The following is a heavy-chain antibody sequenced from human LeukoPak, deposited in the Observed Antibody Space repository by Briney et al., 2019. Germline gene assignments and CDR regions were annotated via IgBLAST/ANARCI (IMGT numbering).Heavy chain of an antibody. V-gene: IGHV4-39*07. D-gene: IGHD3-9*01. CDR2: IYYSGST. CDR1: GDSISGSSYY. J-gene: IGHJ4*02. CDR3: ARVVLDYDILTGYYTRGAGVDY. Sequence: SETLSLTCTVSGDSISGSSYYWGWIRQPPGKGLEWIGSIYYSGSTYYNPSLKSRVTISGDTSKNQFSLKLSSVTAADTAVYYCARVVLDYDILTGYYTRGAGVDYWGQGTLVTVSS.